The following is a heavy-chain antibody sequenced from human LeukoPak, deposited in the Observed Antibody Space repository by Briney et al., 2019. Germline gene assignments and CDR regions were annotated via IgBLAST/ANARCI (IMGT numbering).Heavy chain of an antibody. Sequence: GGSLSLSCAPSGFTLISYWMTWARQATGKGLEWVANIKQDGSEKYYVDSVKGRLTISRDNAKNSLYLQMNSLRDEDTAVYYCARADSSIAARLSRSSIFNYYYYMDVWGKGTTVTVSS. J-gene: IGHJ6*03. CDR3: ARADSSIAARLSRSSIFNYYYYMDV. CDR2: IKQDGSEK. D-gene: IGHD6-6*01. CDR1: GFTLISYW. V-gene: IGHV3-7*01.